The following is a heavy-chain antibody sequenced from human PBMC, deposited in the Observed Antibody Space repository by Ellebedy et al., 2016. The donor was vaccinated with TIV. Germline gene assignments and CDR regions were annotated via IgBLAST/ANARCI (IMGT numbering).Heavy chain of an antibody. J-gene: IGHJ4*02. Sequence: GESLKISCAASGFTFSNYWMHWVRQAPGKGLVWVSRINIDGSTTTYADSVKGRFTISRDNAKNTLFLQMNSLRAEDTAVYYCARDHYSSAWYWGQGTLVTVSS. D-gene: IGHD6-19*01. V-gene: IGHV3-74*01. CDR3: ARDHYSSAWY. CDR1: GFTFSNYW. CDR2: INIDGSTT.